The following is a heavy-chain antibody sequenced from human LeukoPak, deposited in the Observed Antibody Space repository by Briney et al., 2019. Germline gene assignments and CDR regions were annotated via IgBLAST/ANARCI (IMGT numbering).Heavy chain of an antibody. V-gene: IGHV4-39*01. CDR1: GGSIRSSSYY. CDR2: IYYSGST. Sequence: SETLSLTCTVSGGSIRSSSYYWGWIRQPPGKGLEWIGSIYYSGSTYYNPSLKSRVTISVDTSKNQFSLKLSSVTAADTAVYFSAREPDPSRSYYDSSGYYFAYWGQGTLVTVSS. J-gene: IGHJ4*02. CDR3: AREPDPSRSYYDSSGYYFAY. D-gene: IGHD3-22*01.